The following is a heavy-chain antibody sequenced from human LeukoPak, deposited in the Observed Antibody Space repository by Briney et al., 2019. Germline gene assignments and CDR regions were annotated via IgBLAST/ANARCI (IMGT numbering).Heavy chain of an antibody. CDR1: GYTFTGYY. Sequence: ASVKVSCKASGYTFTGYYMHWVRQAPGQGLEWMGWINPNSGGTNYAQEFQGRVTMTRNTSTSTAYMDLSSLRSEDTAVYYCTRRSVAGTFEYWGQGTLVTVSS. D-gene: IGHD6-19*01. CDR2: INPNSGGT. CDR3: TRRSVAGTFEY. J-gene: IGHJ4*02. V-gene: IGHV1-2*02.